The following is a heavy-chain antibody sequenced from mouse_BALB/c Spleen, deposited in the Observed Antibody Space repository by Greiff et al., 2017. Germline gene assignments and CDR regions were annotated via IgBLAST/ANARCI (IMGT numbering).Heavy chain of an antibody. V-gene: IGHV5-9-4*01. Sequence: EVQLVESGGGLVKPGGSLKLSCAASGFTFSSYAMSWVRQSPEKRLEWVAEISSGGSYTYYPDTVTGRFTISRDNAKNTLYLEMSSLRSEDTAMYYCARYDYDKYFDVWGAGTTVTVSS. CDR1: GFTFSSYA. D-gene: IGHD2-4*01. CDR2: ISSGGSYT. J-gene: IGHJ1*01. CDR3: ARYDYDKYFDV.